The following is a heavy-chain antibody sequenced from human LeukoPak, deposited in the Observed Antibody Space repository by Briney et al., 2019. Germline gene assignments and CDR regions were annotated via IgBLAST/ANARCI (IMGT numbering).Heavy chain of an antibody. Sequence: SETLSLTCTVSGGPISSYYWSWIRQPPGKGLEWIGYIYYSGSTNYNPSLKSRVTISVDTSKNQFSLKLSSVTAADTAVYYCARESGDYDLDWGQGTLVTVSS. CDR2: IYYSGST. CDR3: ARESGDYDLD. J-gene: IGHJ4*02. V-gene: IGHV4-59*01. CDR1: GGPISSYY. D-gene: IGHD4-17*01.